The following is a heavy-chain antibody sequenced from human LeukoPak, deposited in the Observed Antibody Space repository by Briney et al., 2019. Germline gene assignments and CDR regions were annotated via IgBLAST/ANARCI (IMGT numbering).Heavy chain of an antibody. CDR2: SHYTGNT. D-gene: IGHD6-13*01. J-gene: IGHJ4*02. CDR3: ARRGNFDY. Sequence: SETLSLTCAVSVGSITNYYWSWIRQPPGKGLEWIGCSHYTGNTNYNPSLKSRVTISVDTSKNQFSLRLSSVTAADTAVCYCARRGNFDYWGQGTLVTVSS. V-gene: IGHV4-59*08. CDR1: VGSITNYY.